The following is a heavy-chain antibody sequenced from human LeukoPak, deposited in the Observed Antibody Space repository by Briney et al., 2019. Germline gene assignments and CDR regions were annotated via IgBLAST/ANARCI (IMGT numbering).Heavy chain of an antibody. Sequence: SGGSLRLSCAASGFTFSSYWMHWVRQAPGKGLVWVSRINSDGSSTNCADSVKGRFTISRDNAKNTLYLQMNSLRAEDTAVYYCARKLGCSGGSCYGPWGQGTLVTVSS. V-gene: IGHV3-74*01. J-gene: IGHJ5*02. CDR2: INSDGSST. CDR1: GFTFSSYW. CDR3: ARKLGCSGGSCYGP. D-gene: IGHD2-15*01.